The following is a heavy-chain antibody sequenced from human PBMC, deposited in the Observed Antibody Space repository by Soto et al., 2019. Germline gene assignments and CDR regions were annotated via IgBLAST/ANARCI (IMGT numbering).Heavy chain of an antibody. CDR1: GFIFSDFG. V-gene: IGHV3-30*03. CDR2: ISYDGNNK. CDR3: ALRGYSYELDY. D-gene: IGHD5-18*01. J-gene: IGHJ4*02. Sequence: PGGSLRLSYEASGFIFSDFGMHWVRQAPGKGLEWVAVISYDGNNKYYAQSVKGRFTISRDNSKNTLYLQMNSLRAEDTAVYYSALRGYSYELDYWGQGTLVTVSS.